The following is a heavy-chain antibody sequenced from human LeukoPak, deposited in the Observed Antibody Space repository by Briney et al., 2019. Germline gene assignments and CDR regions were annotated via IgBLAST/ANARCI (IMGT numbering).Heavy chain of an antibody. CDR3: AKMKGHPLPKYYMDV. CDR1: GFTFNNFV. V-gene: IGHV3-23*01. Sequence: PGGSLRLSCAPSGFTFNNFVMSWVRQAPGKGLEWVSGISGSGDNTLYADSVKGRFTISRDNSKNTLYLEMNSLRAEDTAIYYCAKMKGHPLPKYYMDVWGQGTTVTVSS. D-gene: IGHD1-26*01. J-gene: IGHJ6*01. CDR2: ISGSGDNT.